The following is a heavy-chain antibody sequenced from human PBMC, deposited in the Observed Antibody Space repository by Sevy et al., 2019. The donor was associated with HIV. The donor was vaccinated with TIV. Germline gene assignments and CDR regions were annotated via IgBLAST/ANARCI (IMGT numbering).Heavy chain of an antibody. D-gene: IGHD1-1*01. CDR3: AKEPPSGGPGNYHYGLDL. CDR2: ISDFGAKI. Sequence: GGSLRLSCAASGFTFSDYDLHWVRQAPGKGLERVSFISDFGAKIFYADSVKGRSTISRDNAKNTLYLQIDSLRPEDTAVYYCAKEPPSGGPGNYHYGLDLWGRGTTVTVSS. CDR1: GFTFSDYD. V-gene: IGHV3-30*18. J-gene: IGHJ6*02.